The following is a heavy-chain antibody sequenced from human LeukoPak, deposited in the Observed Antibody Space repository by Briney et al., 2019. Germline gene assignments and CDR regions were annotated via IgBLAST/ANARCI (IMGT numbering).Heavy chain of an antibody. CDR3: ARGGSYGQVGY. V-gene: IGHV4-30-2*01. Sequence: SETLSLTCTVSGGSISSGGYYWSWIRQPPGKGLEWIGYIYHSGSTYYNPSLKSRVTISVDTSKNQFSLKLSSVTAADTAVYYCARGGSYGQVGYWGQGTLVTVSS. CDR2: IYHSGST. D-gene: IGHD5-18*01. CDR1: GGSISSGGYY. J-gene: IGHJ4*02.